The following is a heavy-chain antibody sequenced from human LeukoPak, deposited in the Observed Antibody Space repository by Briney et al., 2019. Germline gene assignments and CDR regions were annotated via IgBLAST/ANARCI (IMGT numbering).Heavy chain of an antibody. CDR1: GFTFSSYA. CDR2: ISGSGGST. J-gene: IGHJ4*02. CDR3: AKGSYYYDSSGLSHFDY. Sequence: GGSLRLSCGASGFTFSSYAMGWVRQAPGKGLEWVSSISGSGGSTYYADSVKGRFTISRDNSKNTLYLQMNSLRAEDTAVYYCAKGSYYYDSSGLSHFDYWGQGTLVTVSS. D-gene: IGHD3-22*01. V-gene: IGHV3-23*01.